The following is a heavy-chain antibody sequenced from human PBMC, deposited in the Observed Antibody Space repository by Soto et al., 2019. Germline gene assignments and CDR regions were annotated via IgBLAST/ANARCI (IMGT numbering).Heavy chain of an antibody. J-gene: IGHJ4*02. CDR2: ISAYNGNT. CDR1: GYTFTRYG. Sequence: ASVKVSCKASGYTFTRYGISWVRQAPGQGLEWMGWISAYNGNTNYAQKLQGRVTMTTDTSTSTAYMELRSLRSDDTAVYYCARVVDTAMVRYYFDYWGQGTLVTVSS. CDR3: ARVVDTAMVRYYFDY. D-gene: IGHD5-18*01. V-gene: IGHV1-18*01.